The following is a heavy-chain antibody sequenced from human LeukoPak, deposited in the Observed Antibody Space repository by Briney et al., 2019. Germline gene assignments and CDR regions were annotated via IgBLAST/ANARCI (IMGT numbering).Heavy chain of an antibody. V-gene: IGHV1-69*05. CDR3: ARGRGGHYYMDV. J-gene: IGHJ6*03. CDR2: IIPIFGTA. CDR1: GGTFSSYA. Sequence: GASVKVSCKASGGTFSSYAISWVRQAPGQGLEWMGGIIPIFGTANYAQKFQGRVTIPTDESTSTAYMELSSLRSEDTAVYYCARGRGGHYYMDVWGKGTTVTVSS. D-gene: IGHD2-15*01.